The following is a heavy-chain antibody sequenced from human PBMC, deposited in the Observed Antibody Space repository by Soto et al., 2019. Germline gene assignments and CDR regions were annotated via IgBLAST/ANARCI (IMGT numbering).Heavy chain of an antibody. Sequence: GASVKVSCKASGYTFTSYGISWVRQAPGQRLEWRGWIGAYNGNTNYAQKLQGRVTRTKAPYTSTDYMELRSLRYDXTAVYYCVRGVVLAAIPYYFDYWG. CDR3: VRGVVLAAIPYYFDY. V-gene: IGHV1-18*04. CDR1: GYTFTSYG. D-gene: IGHD2-2*01. J-gene: IGHJ4*01. CDR2: IGAYNGNT.